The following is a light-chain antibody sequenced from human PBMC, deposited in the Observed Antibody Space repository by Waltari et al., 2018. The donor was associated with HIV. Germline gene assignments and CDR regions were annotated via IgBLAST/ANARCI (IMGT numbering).Light chain of an antibody. V-gene: IGLV1-44*01. CDR2: LNN. J-gene: IGLJ2*01. CDR3: AAWDDSLNSRI. CDR1: NSNIGSTT. Sequence: QSVLTQPPSASGPPGQRVTISCSGSNSNIGSTTVTWFPQLPGTAPKLLIYLNNQRPSGVPDRISGSKSGTSASLAISGLQSEDEAHYYCAAWDDSLNSRIFGGGTKLTVL.